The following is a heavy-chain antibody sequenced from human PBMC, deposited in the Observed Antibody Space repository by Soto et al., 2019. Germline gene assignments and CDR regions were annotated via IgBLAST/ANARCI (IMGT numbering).Heavy chain of an antibody. CDR3: ARGHNIVVVVAATISFDY. D-gene: IGHD2-15*01. V-gene: IGHV3-7*01. J-gene: IGHJ4*02. Sequence: GGSLRLSCAASGFTFSSYWMSWVRQAPGKGLEWVANIKQDGSEKYYVDSVKGRFTISRDNAKNSLYLQMNSLRAEDTAVYYCARGHNIVVVVAATISFDYWGQGTLVTVSS. CDR2: IKQDGSEK. CDR1: GFTFSSYW.